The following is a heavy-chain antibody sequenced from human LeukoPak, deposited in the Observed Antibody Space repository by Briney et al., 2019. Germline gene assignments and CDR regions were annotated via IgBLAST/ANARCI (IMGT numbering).Heavy chain of an antibody. CDR3: ARGNSGYSYGFDY. CDR1: GYNFINYW. CDR2: IYPGDSET. Sequence: GESLKISCKGSGYNFINYWIGWVRQMPGKGLEWLGIIYPGDSETRYSPSFQGHVTISADKSVKNAYLHWSSLKASDTAMYYCARGNSGYSYGFDYWGQGTLGTVSS. D-gene: IGHD5-18*01. J-gene: IGHJ4*02. V-gene: IGHV5-51*01.